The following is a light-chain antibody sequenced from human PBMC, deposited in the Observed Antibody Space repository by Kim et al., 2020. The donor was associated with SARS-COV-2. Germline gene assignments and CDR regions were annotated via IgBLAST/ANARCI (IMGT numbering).Light chain of an antibody. CDR1: QDINNY. J-gene: IGKJ2*02. CDR3: QQYDNLPGT. Sequence: DIQMTQSPSSLSASVGDRVTITCQASQDINNYLNWYQQKPGKAPKLLIYDASNLERGVPSRFSGSGSGTDFTFTISSLQPEDIATYYCQQYDNLPGTFGQGTKLEI. CDR2: DAS. V-gene: IGKV1-33*01.